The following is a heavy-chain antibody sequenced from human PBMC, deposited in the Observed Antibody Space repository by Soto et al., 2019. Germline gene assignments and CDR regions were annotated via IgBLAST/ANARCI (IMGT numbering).Heavy chain of an antibody. CDR1: GGTFSSYA. V-gene: IGHV1-69*12. J-gene: IGHJ4*02. Sequence: QVQLVQSGAEVKKPGSSVKVSCKASGGTFSSYAISWVRQAPGQGLEWMGGIIPIFGTANYAQKFQGRVTITADESTSTAYMALRSLRSEDKAVYYCARAGGDYGDYGFDYWGQGTLVTVSS. CDR2: IIPIFGTA. D-gene: IGHD4-17*01. CDR3: ARAGGDYGDYGFDY.